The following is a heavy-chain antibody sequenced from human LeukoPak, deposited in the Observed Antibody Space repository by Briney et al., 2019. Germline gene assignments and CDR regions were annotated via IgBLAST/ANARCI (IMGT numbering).Heavy chain of an antibody. J-gene: IGHJ4*02. V-gene: IGHV3-7*01. D-gene: IGHD2-21*01. CDR1: GFTFSSYW. CDR2: IKQDGSEK. CDR3: ARSLLDWVFDY. Sequence: GGSLRLSCAASGFTFSSYWMSWVRQAPGKGLEWVANIKQDGSEKYYVDSVKGRFTISRDNAKNSLYLQMNSLRAEDTAVYYYARSLLDWVFDYWGQGTLVTVSS.